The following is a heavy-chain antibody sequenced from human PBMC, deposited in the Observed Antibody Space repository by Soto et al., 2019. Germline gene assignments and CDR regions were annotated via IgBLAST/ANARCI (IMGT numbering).Heavy chain of an antibody. CDR1: RGTFSTYD. CDR2: IIPLFGTA. J-gene: IGHJ4*02. CDR3: AINEGTDGYKFAY. D-gene: IGHD5-12*01. Sequence: QVQLVQSGAEVKKPGSSVKVSCKASRGTFSTYDICWVRQAPGQGLEWMGGIIPLFGTANYAQKFQGRATIIADEYTRTAYMELRRLRSEDTAVYYCAINEGTDGYKFAYWGQGTLVTVSS. V-gene: IGHV1-69*01.